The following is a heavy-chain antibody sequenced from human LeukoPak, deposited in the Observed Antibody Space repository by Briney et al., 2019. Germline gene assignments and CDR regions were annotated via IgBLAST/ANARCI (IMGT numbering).Heavy chain of an antibody. J-gene: IGHJ4*02. CDR1: GGSTSSSSYY. CDR2: IYYSGST. V-gene: IGHV4-61*01. D-gene: IGHD3-3*01. CDR3: ASRSSIWSGYQDTLYYFDS. Sequence: PSETLSLTCTVSGGSTSSSSYYWSWIRQPPGKRLEWIGHIYYSGSTNYNPSLKSRVTISVGTSKNQFSLKLSSVTAADTAVYYCASRSSIWSGYQDTLYYFDSWGQGTLVTVSS.